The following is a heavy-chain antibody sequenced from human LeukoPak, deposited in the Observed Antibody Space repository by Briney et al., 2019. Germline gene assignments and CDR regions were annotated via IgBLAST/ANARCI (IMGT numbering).Heavy chain of an antibody. V-gene: IGHV3-23*01. J-gene: IGHJ4*02. Sequence: GGALRLSCAASGFTFSSYAMSWVRQAPGKGLEWVSAIRDSGSSTHYADSVKGRLTISRDNSKSTLYLQMNSLRAEDTAIYYCAKFSPIYGDYVVDYWGQGTLVTVSS. CDR1: GFTFSSYA. CDR2: IRDSGSST. D-gene: IGHD4-17*01. CDR3: AKFSPIYGDYVVDY.